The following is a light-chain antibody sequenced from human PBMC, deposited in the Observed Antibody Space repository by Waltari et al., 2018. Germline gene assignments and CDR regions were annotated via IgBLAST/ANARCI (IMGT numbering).Light chain of an antibody. J-gene: IGKJ4*01. Sequence: ETVLTQSPGTLSVSPGDRVILSCRASQSVGSELAWYQQRPGQTPRLLIYGASTRVTGLPARFSDSASETECTLTISSLQSKDFGLYHCQQYDNWPLTFGGGTKVEIK. CDR1: QSVGSE. CDR3: QQYDNWPLT. V-gene: IGKV3-15*01. CDR2: GAS.